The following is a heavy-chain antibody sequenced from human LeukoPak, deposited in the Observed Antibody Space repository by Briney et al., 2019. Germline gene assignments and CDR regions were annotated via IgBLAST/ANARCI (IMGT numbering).Heavy chain of an antibody. V-gene: IGHV3-21*01. J-gene: IGHJ2*01. CDR2: ISSSSSSM. CDR3: ARKVVFDL. CDR1: GFTFSSYT. Sequence: GGSLRLSCAASGFTFSSYTMNWVRLAPGKGLEWVSSISSSSSSMYYADSVKGRFTVSRDNAKNSLFLQMNSLRAEDTAVYYCARKVVFDLWGRGTLVTVSS. D-gene: IGHD2-15*01.